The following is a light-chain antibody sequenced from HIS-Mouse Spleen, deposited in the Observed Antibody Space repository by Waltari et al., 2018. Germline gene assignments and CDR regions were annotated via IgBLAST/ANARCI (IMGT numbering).Light chain of an antibody. Sequence: SYELTQPPSVSVSPGQTASITCPGHKLGDKYPCWYQQKPGQSPVLVIYQDSKRPSGIPERFSGSNSGNTAPLTISGTQAMDEADYYCQAWDSSYSVFGGGTKLTVL. V-gene: IGLV3-1*01. CDR1: KLGDKY. CDR2: QDS. J-gene: IGLJ2*01. CDR3: QAWDSSYSV.